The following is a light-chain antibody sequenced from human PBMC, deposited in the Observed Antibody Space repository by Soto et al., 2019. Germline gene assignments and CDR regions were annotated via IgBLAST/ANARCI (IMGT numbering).Light chain of an antibody. J-gene: IGLJ3*02. Sequence: QSALTQPPSASGSPGQSVTISCTGTSSDIGGYNSVSWYQQHPGKAPRLMIYEVNKRPSGVPDRFSVSKSGYTASLTVSGLQTEDEAFYYCSSSAGIYHYLVFGGGTQLTVL. V-gene: IGLV2-8*01. CDR1: SSDIGGYNS. CDR2: EVN. CDR3: SSSAGIYHYLV.